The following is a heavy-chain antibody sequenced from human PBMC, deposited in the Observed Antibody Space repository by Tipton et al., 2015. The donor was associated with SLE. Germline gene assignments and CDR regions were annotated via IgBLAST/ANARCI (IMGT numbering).Heavy chain of an antibody. J-gene: IGHJ3*02. CDR2: IWYDGSNK. V-gene: IGHV3-33*01. Sequence: QLVQSGGGVVQPGRSLRLSCAASGFTFSSYGMHWVRQAPGKGLEWVAVIWYDGSNKYYADSVKGRFTISRDNSKNTLYLQMNSLRAEDTAVYYCSGELSPRDGFDIWGQGTMVTVSS. CDR3: SGELSPRDGFDI. D-gene: IGHD3-16*02. CDR1: GFTFSSYG.